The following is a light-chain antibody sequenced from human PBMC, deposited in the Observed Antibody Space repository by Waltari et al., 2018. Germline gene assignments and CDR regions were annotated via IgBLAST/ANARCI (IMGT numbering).Light chain of an antibody. CDR3: LQDYSYPWT. J-gene: IGKJ1*01. CDR2: DAS. CDR1: QGIGND. V-gene: IGKV1-6*01. Sequence: AIQMTQSPSSLSASVGDRVTITCRASQGIGNDLGWYQQRPGKAPMLLIYDASSLQTGVPSRFSGSGSGTGFTLTISSLQPEDFGTYYCLQDYSYPWTFGQGTKVEVK.